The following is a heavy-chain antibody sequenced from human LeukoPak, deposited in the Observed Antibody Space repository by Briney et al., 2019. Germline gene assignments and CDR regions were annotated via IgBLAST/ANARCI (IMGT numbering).Heavy chain of an antibody. CDR1: GDSVSSNSVT. V-gene: IGHV6-1*01. CDR3: ARDDYGDNNWFDP. CDR2: TYYRSTWYN. D-gene: IGHD4-17*01. Sequence: SQTLSLTCAISGDSVSSNSVTWNWIRQSPSRGLEWLGRTYYRSTWYNDYAVSVRGRITVNPDTSKNQFSLHLNSVTPEDTAVYYCARDDYGDNNWFDPWGQGTLVTVSS. J-gene: IGHJ5*02.